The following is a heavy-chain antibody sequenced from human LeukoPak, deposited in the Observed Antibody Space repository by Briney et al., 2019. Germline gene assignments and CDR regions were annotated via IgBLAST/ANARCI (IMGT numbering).Heavy chain of an antibody. Sequence: PSETLSLTCTVSGGSISSYYWSWIRQPPGKGLEWIGYIYYSGSTNYNPSLKSRVTISVDTSKNQFSLKLSSVTAADTAVYYCARDHYGSSWYGMDVWGQGTTVTVSS. D-gene: IGHD6-13*01. CDR3: ARDHYGSSWYGMDV. CDR2: IYYSGST. V-gene: IGHV4-59*01. J-gene: IGHJ6*02. CDR1: GGSISSYY.